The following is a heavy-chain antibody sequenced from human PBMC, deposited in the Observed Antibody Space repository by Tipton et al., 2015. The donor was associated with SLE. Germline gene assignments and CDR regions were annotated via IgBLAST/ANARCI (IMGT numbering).Heavy chain of an antibody. Sequence: QLVQSGAEVKKPGSSVKVSCSASGGTLGNSAISWLRLAPGQGLEWMGGIIPIFDVTHYAQNFQGRVTITADKSTNTAYMGLSSLRSEDTAVYFCARGSEYSSSSYYFDYWGQGTLVTVSS. D-gene: IGHD6-6*01. CDR1: GGTLGNSA. J-gene: IGHJ4*02. V-gene: IGHV1-69*17. CDR3: ARGSEYSSSSYYFDY. CDR2: IIPIFDVT.